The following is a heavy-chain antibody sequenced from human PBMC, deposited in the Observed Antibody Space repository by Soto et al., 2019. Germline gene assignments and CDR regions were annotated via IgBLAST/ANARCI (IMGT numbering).Heavy chain of an antibody. Sequence: GGSLRLSCAASGFTFSSYAMHWVRQAPGKGLEWVAVISYDGSNKYYADSVKGRFTISRDNSKNTLYLQMNSLRAEDTAVYYCAREYYDILTGYPPSRAFDYWGQGTLVTVSS. CDR1: GFTFSSYA. D-gene: IGHD3-9*01. CDR3: AREYYDILTGYPPSRAFDY. J-gene: IGHJ4*02. V-gene: IGHV3-30-3*01. CDR2: ISYDGSNK.